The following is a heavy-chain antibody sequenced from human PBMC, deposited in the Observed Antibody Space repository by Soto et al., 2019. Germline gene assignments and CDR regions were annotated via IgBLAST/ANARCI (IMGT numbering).Heavy chain of an antibody. CDR1: GFTLSNSE. D-gene: IGHD1-26*01. Sequence: EVQLVESGGGLEQPGGSLRLSCAASGFTLSNSEMNWVRQAPGKGLEWVSYVGSSGNTKYYADSVKGRFTISRENAKNSLYLQMNSLRAEDTAVYYCARGLEYYFKPGVFDIWGQGTMVTVSS. J-gene: IGHJ3*02. V-gene: IGHV3-48*03. CDR3: ARGLEYYFKPGVFDI. CDR2: VGSSGNTK.